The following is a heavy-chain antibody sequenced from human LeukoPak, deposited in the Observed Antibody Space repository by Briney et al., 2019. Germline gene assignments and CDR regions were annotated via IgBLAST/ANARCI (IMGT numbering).Heavy chain of an antibody. D-gene: IGHD6-6*01. CDR3: ARDHASSSGWFDP. CDR1: GYTFISYG. V-gene: IGHV1-18*04. Sequence: GASVKVSCKASGYTFISYGISWVRQAPGQGLEWRGWISSSSGKTNSAQKFQGRVTMTTDTSTSTAYLELRSLRFDDTALYYCARDHASSSGWFDPWGQGTLVTASS. J-gene: IGHJ5*02. CDR2: ISSSSGKT.